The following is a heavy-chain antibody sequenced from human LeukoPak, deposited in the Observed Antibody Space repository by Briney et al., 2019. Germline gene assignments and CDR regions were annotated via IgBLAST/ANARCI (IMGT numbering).Heavy chain of an antibody. CDR2: INTDGSST. CDR1: GFTFSSYW. V-gene: IGHV3-74*01. CDR3: ARETWSSWFDP. J-gene: IGHJ5*02. Sequence: PGGSLRLSCAASGFTFSSYWMHWVRQAPGKGLVWVSRINTDGSSTSYADSVKGRFTISRDNAKNTLYLQMNSLRAEDTAVYYCARETWSSWFDPWGQGTLVTVSS. D-gene: IGHD3-3*01.